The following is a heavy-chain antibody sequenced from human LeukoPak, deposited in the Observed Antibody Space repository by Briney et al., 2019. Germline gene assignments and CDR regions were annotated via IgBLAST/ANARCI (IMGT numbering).Heavy chain of an antibody. D-gene: IGHD1-26*01. CDR2: ISAYNGNT. V-gene: IGHV1-18*01. Sequence: ASVKVSCKASGYTFTSYGISWVRQVPGQGLEWMGWISAYNGNTNYAQKLQGRVTMTTDTSTSTAYMELRSLRSDDTAVYYCARDQSIVGATNWFDPWGQGTLVTVSS. CDR1: GYTFTSYG. J-gene: IGHJ5*02. CDR3: ARDQSIVGATNWFDP.